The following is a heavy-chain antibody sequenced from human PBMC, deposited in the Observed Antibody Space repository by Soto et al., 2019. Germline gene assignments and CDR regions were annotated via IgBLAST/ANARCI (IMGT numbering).Heavy chain of an antibody. Sequence: QVQLVQSGAEVKKPGSPVKVSCNASGGTFSSYAISWVRQAPGQGLEWMGGILPIFGTANYARKFQGRVTITADRSTSTAYMELSSLRSEDTAVYYCARASTLTVHCGSVSCPRMDVWGQGTTVTVSS. J-gene: IGHJ6*02. CDR1: GGTFSSYA. V-gene: IGHV1-69*06. CDR3: ARASTLTVHCGSVSCPRMDV. CDR2: ILPIFGTA. D-gene: IGHD2-2*01.